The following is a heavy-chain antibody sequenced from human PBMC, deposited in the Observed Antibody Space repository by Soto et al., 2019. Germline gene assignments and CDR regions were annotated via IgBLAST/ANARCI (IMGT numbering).Heavy chain of an antibody. Sequence: GGSLRLSCAASGFSFSSYSMNWVRQAPGKGLEWVSYISSSSSSKYYADSVKGRFTISRDNAENSLYLQMSSLRAEDTALYYCARESGGYGDYGSWGQGTLVTVSS. J-gene: IGHJ5*02. D-gene: IGHD4-17*01. V-gene: IGHV3-48*01. CDR3: ARESGGYGDYGS. CDR1: GFSFSSYS. CDR2: ISSSSSSK.